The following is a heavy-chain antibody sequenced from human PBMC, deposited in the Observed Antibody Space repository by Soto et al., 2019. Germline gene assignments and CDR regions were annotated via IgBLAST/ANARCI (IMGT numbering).Heavy chain of an antibody. CDR3: ARARNTMVRGVIPNWFDP. D-gene: IGHD3-10*01. CDR1: GGSISSYY. Sequence: SETLSLTCTVSGGSISSYYWSWIRQPPGKGLEWIGYIYYSGSTNYNPPLKSRVTISVDTSKNQFSLKLSSVTAADTAVYYCARARNTMVRGVIPNWFDPWGQGTLVTVSS. J-gene: IGHJ5*02. V-gene: IGHV4-59*01. CDR2: IYYSGST.